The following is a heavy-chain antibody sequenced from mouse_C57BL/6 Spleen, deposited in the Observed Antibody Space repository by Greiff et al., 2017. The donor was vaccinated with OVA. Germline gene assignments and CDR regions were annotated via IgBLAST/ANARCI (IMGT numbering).Heavy chain of an antibody. Sequence: EESGPGLVKPSQSLSLTCSVTGYSITSGYYWNWIRQFPGNKLEWMGYISYDGSNNYNPSLKNRISITRDTSKNQFFLKLNSVTTEDTATYYCANWGYFDYWGQGTTLTVSS. CDR2: ISYDGSN. J-gene: IGHJ2*01. CDR1: GYSITSGYY. CDR3: ANWGYFDY. V-gene: IGHV3-6*01.